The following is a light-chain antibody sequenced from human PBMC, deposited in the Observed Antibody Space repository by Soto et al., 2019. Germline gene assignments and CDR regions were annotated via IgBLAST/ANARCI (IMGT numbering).Light chain of an antibody. CDR3: HQYGSSPWT. CDR2: GAS. J-gene: IGKJ1*01. CDR1: QSVSSGY. V-gene: IGKV3-20*01. Sequence: DIVLTQSPGTLSLSPGERATLSCRASQSVSSGYLDWYQQKPGQAPRLLIYGASSRATGIPDRFSGSGSGTDFTLTINRLEPEDLAVYYCHQYGSSPWTFGQGTKVDIK.